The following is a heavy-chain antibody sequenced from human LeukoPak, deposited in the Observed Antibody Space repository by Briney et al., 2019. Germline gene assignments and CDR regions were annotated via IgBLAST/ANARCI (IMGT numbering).Heavy chain of an antibody. V-gene: IGHV4-59*01. Sequence: SETLSLTCTVSGGSISSYYWSWIRQPPGKGLEWIGYIYYSGSTNYNPSLKSRVTISVDTSKNQFSLKLSSVTAPDTAVYYCASSDTAMVNDAFDIWGQGTMVTVSS. CDR1: GGSISSYY. D-gene: IGHD5-18*01. CDR2: IYYSGST. J-gene: IGHJ3*02. CDR3: ASSDTAMVNDAFDI.